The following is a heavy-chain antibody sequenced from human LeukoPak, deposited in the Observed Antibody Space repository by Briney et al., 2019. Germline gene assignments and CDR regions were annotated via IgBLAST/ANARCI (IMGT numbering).Heavy chain of an antibody. CDR1: GFTFSRYA. V-gene: IGHV3-23*01. J-gene: IGHJ4*02. Sequence: PGGSLRLSCAASGFTFSRYAVSWVRQAPGKGLEWVSGITASGKTYYADSVKGRFTISRDNPKNTLYLQMNSLRAEDTAVYYCAKCEVGVVVPADWGQGTLVAVSS. CDR3: AKCEVGVVVPAD. CDR2: ITASGKT. D-gene: IGHD2-2*01.